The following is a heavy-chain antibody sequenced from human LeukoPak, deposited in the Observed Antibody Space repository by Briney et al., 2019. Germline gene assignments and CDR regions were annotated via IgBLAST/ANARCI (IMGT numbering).Heavy chain of an antibody. Sequence: GGSLRLSCAASGFTFSSYWMTWVRQAPGKGLEWVANMKHDGTKKNYADSVKGRLTIPRDNAKNSLYLQMNSLRAEDTALYYCARIVGADEGADYWGQGTLVTVSS. D-gene: IGHD1-26*01. CDR3: ARIVGADEGADY. J-gene: IGHJ4*02. CDR2: MKHDGTKK. V-gene: IGHV3-7*01. CDR1: GFTFSSYW.